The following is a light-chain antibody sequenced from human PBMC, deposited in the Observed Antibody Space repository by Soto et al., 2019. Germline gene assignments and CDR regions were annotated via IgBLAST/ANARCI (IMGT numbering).Light chain of an antibody. V-gene: IGLV2-14*03. CDR1: SSDVGGYNF. Sequence: QSALTQPASVSGSPGQSITLSCTGTSSDVGGYNFVSWYQHHPEKAPKLMIYDVTNRPSGVSNRFSGSKSGNTASLTISGLQAEDEADYYCSSYTSISTYVFGTGTKLTVL. CDR3: SSYTSISTYV. CDR2: DVT. J-gene: IGLJ1*01.